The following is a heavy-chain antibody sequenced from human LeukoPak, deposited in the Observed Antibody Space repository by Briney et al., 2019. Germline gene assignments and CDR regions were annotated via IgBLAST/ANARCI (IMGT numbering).Heavy chain of an antibody. CDR1: GGSISSGVDY. D-gene: IGHD2-8*01. CDR2: IYYNGNT. V-gene: IGHV4-31*03. CDR3: AKANGRGSNSREGFDI. J-gene: IGHJ3*02. Sequence: KSSETLSLTCIVSGGSISSGVDYWGWIRQHPEKGLEWIGYIYYNGNTHYNPSLRSRATISIDTSKTQFSLNLNSVTAADAAVYYCAKANGRGSNSREGFDIWGQGTVVTVSS.